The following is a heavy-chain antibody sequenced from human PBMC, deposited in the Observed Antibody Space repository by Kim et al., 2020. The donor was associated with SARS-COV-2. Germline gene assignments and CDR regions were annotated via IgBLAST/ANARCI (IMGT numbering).Heavy chain of an antibody. CDR1: GFTFSSYT. Sequence: GGSLRLSCKASGFTFSSYTMNWVRQAPGKGLEWVSSISHSSDYIYYADSLKGRFTISRDNAKNSLYLQMSRLRAEDTAVYYCARDHGLGSYLDWGQGALV. CDR3: ARDHGLGSYLD. J-gene: IGHJ4*02. CDR2: ISHSSDYI. V-gene: IGHV3-21*06. D-gene: IGHD3-10*01.